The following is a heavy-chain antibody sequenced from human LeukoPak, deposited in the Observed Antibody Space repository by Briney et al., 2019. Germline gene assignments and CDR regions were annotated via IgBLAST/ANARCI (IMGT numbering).Heavy chain of an antibody. J-gene: IGHJ4*02. V-gene: IGHV4-38-2*01. CDR3: MIGSGYYYPFDY. CDR1: GYFISSGNY. Sequence: PSETLSLTCAVSGYFISSGNYWGWIRQPPGKGLEWIGSFYHSGNTYYNPSLKSRVTISVDTSKNQFSLNLNSVTAADTAVYCCMIGSGYYYPFDYWGQGTLVTVSS. CDR2: FYHSGNT. D-gene: IGHD3-22*01.